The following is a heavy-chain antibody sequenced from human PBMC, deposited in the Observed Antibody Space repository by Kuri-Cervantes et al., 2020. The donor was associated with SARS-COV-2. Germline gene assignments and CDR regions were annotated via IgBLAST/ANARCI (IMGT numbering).Heavy chain of an antibody. V-gene: IGHV1-2*02. D-gene: IGHD2-2*02. CDR3: ARVVVVPAAISNPGGMDV. CDR2: INPNSGGT. CDR1: GYTFTGYY. Sequence: GESLKISCKASGYTFTGYYMHWVRQAPGQGLEWMGWINPNSGGTNYAQKLQGRVTMTTDTSTSTAYMELRSLRSDDTAVYYCARVVVVPAAISNPGGMDVWGKGTTVTVSS. J-gene: IGHJ6*03.